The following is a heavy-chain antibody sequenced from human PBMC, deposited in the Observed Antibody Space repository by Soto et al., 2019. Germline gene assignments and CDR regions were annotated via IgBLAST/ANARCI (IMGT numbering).Heavy chain of an antibody. V-gene: IGHV1-8*02. CDR3: ARGPWFDP. CDR2: MNPNSGNT. CDR1: GYTFTSYY. Sequence: ASVKVSCKASGYTFTSYYMHWVRQATGQGLEWMGRMNPNSGNTSYAQKFQGRVTMTRNTSISTAYMELSSLRSEDTAVYYCARGPWFDPWGQGTLVTVSS. J-gene: IGHJ5*02.